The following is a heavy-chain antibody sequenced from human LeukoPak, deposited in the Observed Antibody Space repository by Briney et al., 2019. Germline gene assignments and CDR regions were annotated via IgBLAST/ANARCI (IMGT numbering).Heavy chain of an antibody. CDR3: ARGRVSSSTWYSTYYYYFYMDV. D-gene: IGHD1-1*01. CDR2: VDHTGST. CDR1: DDSITMYY. J-gene: IGHJ6*03. Sequence: SETLSLTCSVSDDSITMYYWTWIRQPPGKGLEWIGYVDHTGSTNFNPSLNGRVSISSATSKNLSSLRLRSVTAADTAVYFCARGRVSSSTWYSTYYYYFYMDVWSKGTTVTVSS. V-gene: IGHV4-59*01.